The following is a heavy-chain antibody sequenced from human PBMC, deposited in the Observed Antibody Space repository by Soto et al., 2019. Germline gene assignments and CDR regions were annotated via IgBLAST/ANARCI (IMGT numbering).Heavy chain of an antibody. D-gene: IGHD3-3*01. Sequence: QVQLVQSGAEVKKPGSSVKVSCKASGGTFSSYAISWVRQAPGQGLEWMGGIIPIFGTANYAQKFQGRVTITADESTSTAYMELSSLRSEDTAVYYCARYTVFGEYYDFWSGSNWFDPWGQGTLVTVSS. CDR1: GGTFSSYA. CDR3: ARYTVFGEYYDFWSGSNWFDP. V-gene: IGHV1-69*01. CDR2: IIPIFGTA. J-gene: IGHJ5*02.